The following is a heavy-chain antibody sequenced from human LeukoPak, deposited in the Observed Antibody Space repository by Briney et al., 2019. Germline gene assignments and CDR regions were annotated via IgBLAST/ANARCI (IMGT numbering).Heavy chain of an antibody. Sequence: GGSLRLSSAASGFTFGTYWMHWVRQAPGEGLAWVSRINPDGSAAAYADSVKGRFTISRDNAKNTLHLQMDSLRAEDTAVYYCARAPVSAGYVSHFDYWGQGSLVTVSS. CDR1: GFTFGTYW. D-gene: IGHD5-12*01. V-gene: IGHV3-74*01. CDR3: ARAPVSAGYVSHFDY. J-gene: IGHJ4*02. CDR2: INPDGSAA.